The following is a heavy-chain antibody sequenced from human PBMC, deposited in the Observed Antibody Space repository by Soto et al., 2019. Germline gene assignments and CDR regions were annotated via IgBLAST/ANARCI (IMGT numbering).Heavy chain of an antibody. CDR2: ISYDGSLQ. V-gene: IGHV3-30*03. J-gene: IGHJ4*02. Sequence: QAQLVESGGGVVQPGRSLRLSCAASGFAFSSYGMHWVRQAPGTGLEWVAVISYDGSLQHYADSVKGRFTISRDNSKNMVLLQMRSLRAEDTALYYGVSDRGYGHASVPYSWGQGTLVSVSS. D-gene: IGHD5-18*01. CDR1: GFAFSSYG. CDR3: VSDRGYGHASVPYS.